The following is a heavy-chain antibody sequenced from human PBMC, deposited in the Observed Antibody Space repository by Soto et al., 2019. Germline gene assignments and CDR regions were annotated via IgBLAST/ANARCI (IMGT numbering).Heavy chain of an antibody. J-gene: IGHJ5*02. CDR3: AGGIVAVAGDWFDP. D-gene: IGHD6-19*01. CDR2: IYYSGST. V-gene: IGHV4-39*01. Sequence: SETLSLTCTVSGGSISSSSYYWGWIRQPPGKGLEWIGSIYYSGSTYYNPSLKSRVTISVDTSKNQFSLKLSSVTAADTAVYYCAGGIVAVAGDWFDPWGQGTLVTVSS. CDR1: GGSISSSSYY.